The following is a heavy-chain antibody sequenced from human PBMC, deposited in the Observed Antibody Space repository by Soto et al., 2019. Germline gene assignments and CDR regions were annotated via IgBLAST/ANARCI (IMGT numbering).Heavy chain of an antibody. V-gene: IGHV3-74*01. D-gene: IGHD3-3*01. CDR1: GFTFSSYA. CDR2: VSHDGSTT. J-gene: IGHJ4*02. CDR3: ARDLDWVLYDY. Sequence: PGGSLRLSCAASGFTFSSYAMSWVRQAPGKGLEWVSRVSHDGSTTSYADSVKGRFTISRDNSKNTLYLQMNSLRDEDTAVYYCARDLDWVLYDYWGQGTPVTVSS.